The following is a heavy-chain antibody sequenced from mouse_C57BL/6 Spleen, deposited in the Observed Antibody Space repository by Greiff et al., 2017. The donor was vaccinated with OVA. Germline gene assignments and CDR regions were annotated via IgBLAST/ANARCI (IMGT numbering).Heavy chain of an antibody. D-gene: IGHD1-1*01. V-gene: IGHV1-15*01. Sequence: QVQLQQSGAELVRPGASVTLSCKASGYTFTDYEMHWVKQTPVHGLEWIGAIDPETGGTAYNQKFKGKAILTADKSSSTAYMELRSLTSEDSAVYYCTRKELSTVHFDYWGQGTTLTVSS. CDR3: TRKELSTVHFDY. J-gene: IGHJ2*01. CDR2: IDPETGGT. CDR1: GYTFTDYE.